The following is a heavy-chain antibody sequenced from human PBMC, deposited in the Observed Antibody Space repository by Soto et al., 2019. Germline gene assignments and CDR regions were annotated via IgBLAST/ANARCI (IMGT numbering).Heavy chain of an antibody. Sequence: ASVKVSCKASGYTFTGFYVHWVRQAPSQGLEWMGWINPRNGDKILAQKFEGRVTLTRDTSVTTAYLDLSSLNSDDTAVYYCARGPFGDSPIDFWGPGTVVTVSS. CDR2: INPRNGDK. CDR1: GYTFTGFY. J-gene: IGHJ3*01. CDR3: ARGPFGDSPIDF. D-gene: IGHD3-10*01. V-gene: IGHV1-2*02.